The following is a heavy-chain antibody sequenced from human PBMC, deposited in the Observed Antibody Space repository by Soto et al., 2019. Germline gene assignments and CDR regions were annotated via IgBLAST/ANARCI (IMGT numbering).Heavy chain of an antibody. CDR1: GFSLSTGGMC. V-gene: IGHV2-70*11. CDR2: IDWEDDK. J-gene: IGHJ3*02. CDR3: ARAYYYGSGRGLDI. Sequence: ESGPTLVNPTQTLTLTCTFSGFSLSTGGMCVNWIRQPPGKALEWLARIDWEDDKYYTTSLKTRLTISKDTSKNQVVLRMTNMDPVDTATYYCARAYYYGSGRGLDIWGQGTMVTVS. D-gene: IGHD3-10*01.